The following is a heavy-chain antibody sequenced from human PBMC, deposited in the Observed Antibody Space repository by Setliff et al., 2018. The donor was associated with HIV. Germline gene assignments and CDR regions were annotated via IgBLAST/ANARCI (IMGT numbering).Heavy chain of an antibody. D-gene: IGHD1-1*01. CDR1: GFTFNTYT. Sequence: GGSLRLSCAASGFTFNTYTMNWVRQAPGKWLEWLSYISSSSSTIYYADSVKGRFTISRDNAKNSVYLDMDSLRADDTAVYYCARGPPSGTTRRNNWFDPWGQGTLVTVSS. V-gene: IGHV3-48*01. CDR2: ISSSSSTI. CDR3: ARGPPSGTTRRNNWFDP. J-gene: IGHJ5*02.